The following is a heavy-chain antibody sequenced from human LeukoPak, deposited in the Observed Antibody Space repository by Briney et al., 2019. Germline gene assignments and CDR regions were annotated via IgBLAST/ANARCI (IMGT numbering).Heavy chain of an antibody. J-gene: IGHJ4*02. D-gene: IGHD5-18*01. V-gene: IGHV1-69*01. CDR3: ASSPDTAMVFDY. CDR2: IIPIFGTA. Sequence: ASVKVSCMASGGTFSSYAISWVRQAPGQGLEWMGGIIPIFGTANYAQKFQGRVTITADESTSTAYMELSSLRSEDTAVYYCASSPDTAMVFDYWGQGTLVTVSS. CDR1: GGTFSSYA.